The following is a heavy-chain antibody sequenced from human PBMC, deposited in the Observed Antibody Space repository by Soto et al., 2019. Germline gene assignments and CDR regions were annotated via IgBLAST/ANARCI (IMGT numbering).Heavy chain of an antibody. Sequence: GGSLRLSCAVSGFTFSSYWMHWVRQAPGKGLVWVSRINSDGSSTNYADSVKGRFTISRDNAKNTMYLQMDSLRAEDTAVYYCTRTLPLISGYDYQNDYWGQGTLVTSPQ. CDR2: INSDGSST. J-gene: IGHJ4*02. V-gene: IGHV3-74*01. D-gene: IGHD5-12*01. CDR1: GFTFSSYW. CDR3: TRTLPLISGYDYQNDY.